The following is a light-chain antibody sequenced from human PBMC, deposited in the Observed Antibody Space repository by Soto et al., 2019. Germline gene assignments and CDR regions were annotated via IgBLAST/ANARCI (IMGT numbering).Light chain of an antibody. CDR3: CYNASSTTQV. J-gene: IGLJ2*01. CDR1: SNDVGGYNY. Sequence: QSALTQPASVSGSPGQSITISCTGTSNDVGGYNYVSWYQQHSGKAPTLMIYEVNNRPSGVSNRFSGSKSGNTASLTISGLHDEDEDYYYCCYNASSTTQVFGAGTKLTVL. V-gene: IGLV2-14*01. CDR2: EVN.